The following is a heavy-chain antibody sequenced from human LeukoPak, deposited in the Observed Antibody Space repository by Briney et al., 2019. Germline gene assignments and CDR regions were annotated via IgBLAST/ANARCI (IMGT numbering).Heavy chain of an antibody. V-gene: IGHV3-11*06. CDR2: ISSSSRHI. CDR3: AREGPYDSTGYYYGY. Sequence: PGGSLRLSCAASGFIFSDYYMSWIRQAPGKGLEWLSYISSSSRHINYADSVKGRFTTSRDNAKKSLYLQMNSLRAEDTAVYYCAREGPYDSTGYYYGYWGQGTLVTVSS. D-gene: IGHD3-22*01. CDR1: GFIFSDYY. J-gene: IGHJ4*02.